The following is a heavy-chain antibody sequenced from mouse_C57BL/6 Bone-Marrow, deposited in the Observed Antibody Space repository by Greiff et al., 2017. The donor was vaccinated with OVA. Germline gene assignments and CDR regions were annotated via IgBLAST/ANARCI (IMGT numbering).Heavy chain of an antibody. J-gene: IGHJ3*01. V-gene: IGHV1-15*01. D-gene: IGHD2-5*01. Sequence: VQLQQSGAELVRPGASVTLSCKASGYTFTDYEMHWVKQTPVHGLEWIGAIDPETGGTAYNQKFKGKAILTADKSSSTAYMELRSLTSEDSAVYYCTRWDSNYDWFAYWGKGTLATVSA. CDR3: TRWDSNYDWFAY. CDR2: IDPETGGT. CDR1: GYTFTDYE.